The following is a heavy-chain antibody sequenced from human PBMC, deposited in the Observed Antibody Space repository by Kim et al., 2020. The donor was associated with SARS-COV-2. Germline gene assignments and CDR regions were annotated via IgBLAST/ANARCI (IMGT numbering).Heavy chain of an antibody. V-gene: IGHV3-33*01. CDR2: IWYDGSNK. CDR1: GFTFSSYG. J-gene: IGHJ6*02. Sequence: GGSLRLSCAASGFTFSSYGMHWVRQAPGKGLEWVAVIWYDGSNKYYADSVKGRFTISRDNSKNTLYLQMNSLRAEDTAVYYCARGLEWGALYYYYYGMDVWGQGTTVTVSS. D-gene: IGHD3-16*01. CDR3: ARGLEWGALYYYYYGMDV.